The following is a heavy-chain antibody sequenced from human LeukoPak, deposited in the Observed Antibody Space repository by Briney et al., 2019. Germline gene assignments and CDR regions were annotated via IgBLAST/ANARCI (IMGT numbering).Heavy chain of an antibody. CDR3: ARGRITIFGVVIKEKHDAFDI. J-gene: IGHJ3*02. V-gene: IGHV1-2*02. D-gene: IGHD3-3*01. CDR1: GYTFTGYY. CDR2: INPNSGGT. Sequence: ASVRVSCKASGYTFTGYYMHWVRQAPGQGREWMGWINPNSGGTDYAQKFQGRVTITRDTYTSTAYMELSRLRSDATAVYCCARGRITIFGVVIKEKHDAFDIWGQGTMVTVSS.